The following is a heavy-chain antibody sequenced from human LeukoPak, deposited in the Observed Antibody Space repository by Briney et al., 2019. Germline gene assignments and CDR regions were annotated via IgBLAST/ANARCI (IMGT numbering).Heavy chain of an antibody. CDR3: ARDPGYCSSTSCYHYYGMDV. CDR2: IYYSGST. J-gene: IGHJ6*02. V-gene: IGHV4-31*03. Sequence: PSETLSLTCTVSGGSISSGDYYWSWIRQHPGKGLEWIGYIYYSGSTYYNPSLKSRVTISVDTSKNQFSLKLSSVTAADTAVYYCARDPGYCSSTSCYHYYGMDVWGQGTTVTVSS. CDR1: GGSISSGDYY. D-gene: IGHD2-2*01.